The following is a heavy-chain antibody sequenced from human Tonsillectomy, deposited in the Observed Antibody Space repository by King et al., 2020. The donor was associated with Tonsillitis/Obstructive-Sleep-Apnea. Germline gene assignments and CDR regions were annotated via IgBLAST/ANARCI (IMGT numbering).Heavy chain of an antibody. Sequence: VQLVESGGGLVQPGGSLRLSCAASGFTFSSYAMSWVRQAPGKGLDWVSAISGSGGSTYYADSVKGRFTISRANSKNTLYLQMNSLRAEDTAVYYCAKDSSSGWSPPDYWGQGTLVTVSS. CDR3: AKDSSSGWSPPDY. J-gene: IGHJ4*02. CDR1: GFTFSSYA. D-gene: IGHD6-19*01. V-gene: IGHV3-23*04. CDR2: ISGSGGST.